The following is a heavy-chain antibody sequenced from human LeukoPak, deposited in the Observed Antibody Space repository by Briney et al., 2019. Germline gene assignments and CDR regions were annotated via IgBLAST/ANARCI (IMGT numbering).Heavy chain of an antibody. V-gene: IGHV1-2*04. CDR2: INPNSGGT. J-gene: IGHJ4*02. Sequence: ASVKVSCKASGYTFTAYYMHWVRQAPGQGLEWMGWINPNSGGTNYAQKFPGWVTMTRDTSISTAYMALSPLRSDDTAVYYCARESSSGWYRYWGQGTLVTVSP. CDR3: ARESSSGWYRY. D-gene: IGHD6-19*01. CDR1: GYTFTAYY.